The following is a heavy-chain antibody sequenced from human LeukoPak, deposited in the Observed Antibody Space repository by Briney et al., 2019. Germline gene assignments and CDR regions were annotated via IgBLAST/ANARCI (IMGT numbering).Heavy chain of an antibody. CDR3: ARAPRSWGFDY. J-gene: IGHJ4*02. V-gene: IGHV1-46*01. CDR2: INPTGGST. D-gene: IGHD7-27*01. CDR1: GYTFPSYF. Sequence: ASVKVSCKASGYTFPSYFMHWVRQAPGQGLEWMGIINPTGGSTTYAQKFQGRVTMTRSASINTAYMELSNLRSEDTAVYYCARAPRSWGFDYWGQGTLVTVSS.